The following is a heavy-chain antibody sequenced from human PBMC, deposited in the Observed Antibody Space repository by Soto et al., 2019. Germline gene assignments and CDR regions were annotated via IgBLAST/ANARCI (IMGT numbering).Heavy chain of an antibody. J-gene: IGHJ5*02. CDR1: GFTFSDSW. Sequence: VQLVQSGGGVVRPGRSLRLSCTASGFTFSDSWMTWVRQAPGKGLEWVARIKPDESEKKYADSVKGRFSISRDNAKNSMYLQMDSLRGEDTAVYYCVRGGSNYASWGQGTLVTVSS. CDR3: VRGGSNYAS. V-gene: IGHV3-7*01. D-gene: IGHD4-4*01. CDR2: IKPDESEK.